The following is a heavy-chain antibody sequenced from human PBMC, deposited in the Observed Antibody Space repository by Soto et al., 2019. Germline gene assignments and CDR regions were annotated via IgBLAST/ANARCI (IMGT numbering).Heavy chain of an antibody. CDR1: GYIFSSYY. V-gene: IGHV1-46*01. J-gene: IGHJ5*02. Sequence: HVQLVQSGAEVKKPGASVKVSCKASGYIFSSYYMHWVRQAPGQGLEWIGIINPSGASTSYAQKFQGRVNMTRDTSTSTLYMGLSSLISEDTAVYYCARDRDYPGNVWFDPWGQGTLVTVSS. CDR3: ARDRDYPGNVWFDP. CDR2: INPSGAST. D-gene: IGHD3-10*01.